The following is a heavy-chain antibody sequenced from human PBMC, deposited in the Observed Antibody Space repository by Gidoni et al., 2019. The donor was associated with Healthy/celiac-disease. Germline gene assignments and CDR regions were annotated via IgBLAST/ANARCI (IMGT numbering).Heavy chain of an antibody. V-gene: IGHV5-51*01. D-gene: IGHD3-10*01. CDR1: GYSFTSFW. CDR2: IYPGDSDT. J-gene: IGHJ5*02. CDR3: ARLLLWFGEPAPGGFDP. Sequence: EVQLVQSGAEVKKPGESLKISCKGSGYSFTSFWVGWVRQMPGKGLAWMGIIYPGDSDTRYSPSFQGQVTISADKSISTAYLQWSSLKASDTAMYYCARLLLWFGEPAPGGFDPWGQGTLVTVSS.